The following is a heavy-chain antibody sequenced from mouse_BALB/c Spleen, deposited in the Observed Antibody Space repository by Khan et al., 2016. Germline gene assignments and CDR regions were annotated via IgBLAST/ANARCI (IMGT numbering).Heavy chain of an antibody. V-gene: IGHV5-12-1*01. CDR2: ISSGGGST. D-gene: IGHD2-1*01. CDR1: GFAFSSYD. CDR3: ARQRYGNYYYYAMDD. Sequence: EVELVESGGGLVKPGGSLKLSCAASGFAFSSYDMSWVRQTPEKRLEWVAYISSGGGSTYYPDTVKGRFTISSDNAKNTLYLQMSSLKSEDTAMYYCARQRYGNYYYYAMDDWGQGTSVTVSS. J-gene: IGHJ4*01.